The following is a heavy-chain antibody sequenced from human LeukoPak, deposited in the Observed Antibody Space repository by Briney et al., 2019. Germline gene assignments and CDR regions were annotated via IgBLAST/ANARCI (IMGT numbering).Heavy chain of an antibody. Sequence: SETLSLTCTVSGGSISSYYWSWIRQPPGKGLEWIGYIYYSGSTNYNPSLKSRVTISVDTSKNQFSLKLSSVTAADTAVYYCARHASLRYCGGDCFVIDYWGQGTLVTVSS. V-gene: IGHV4-59*08. D-gene: IGHD2-21*02. CDR2: IYYSGST. CDR3: ARHASLRYCGGDCFVIDY. J-gene: IGHJ4*02. CDR1: GGSISSYY.